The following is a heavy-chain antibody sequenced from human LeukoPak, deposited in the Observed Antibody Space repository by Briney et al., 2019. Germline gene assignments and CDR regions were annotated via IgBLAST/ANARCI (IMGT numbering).Heavy chain of an antibody. CDR3: ARTPLAGTPNYYYYFMDV. CDR1: GGSISSYY. CDR2: IYYSGST. Sequence: PSETLSLTCTVSGGSISSYYWSWIRQPPGKGLEWIGYIYYSGSTNYNPSLKSRVTISVDTSKNQFSLKLSSVTAADTAVYYCARTPLAGTPNYYYYFMDVWGKGTTVTVSS. V-gene: IGHV4-59*01. D-gene: IGHD6-19*01. J-gene: IGHJ6*03.